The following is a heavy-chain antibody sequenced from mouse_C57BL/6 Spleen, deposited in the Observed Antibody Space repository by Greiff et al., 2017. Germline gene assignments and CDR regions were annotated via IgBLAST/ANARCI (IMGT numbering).Heavy chain of an antibody. J-gene: IGHJ4*01. CDR3: TRGAMDY. CDR1: GFTFSNYW. V-gene: IGHV6-3*01. CDR2: IRLKSDNYAT. Sequence: EVKVEESGGGLVQPGGSMKLSCVASGFTFSNYWMNWVRQSPEQGLEWVAQIRLKSDNYATHYAESVKGRFTISRDDSKSSVYLQMNNLRAEDTGIYYCTRGAMDYWGQGTSVTVSS.